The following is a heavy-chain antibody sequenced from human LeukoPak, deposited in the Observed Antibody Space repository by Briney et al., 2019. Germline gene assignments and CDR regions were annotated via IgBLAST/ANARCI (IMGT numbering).Heavy chain of an antibody. Sequence: GGSLRLSCAASGFTFDDYGMSWVRQAPGKGLEWVSSITSSGETTFYAGSVKGQFTISRDNSKNTMYLQMNSLRAEDTAVYYCARDRPNYYGSNGHYYRRDGDYWGQGTLVTVSS. V-gene: IGHV3-23*01. J-gene: IGHJ4*02. D-gene: IGHD3-22*01. CDR3: ARDRPNYYGSNGHYYRRDGDY. CDR2: ITSSGETT. CDR1: GFTFDDYG.